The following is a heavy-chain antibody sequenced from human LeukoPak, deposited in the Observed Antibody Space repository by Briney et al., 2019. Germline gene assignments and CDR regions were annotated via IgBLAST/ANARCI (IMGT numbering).Heavy chain of an antibody. CDR2: ISVDGKTA. D-gene: IGHD6-19*01. Sequence: GGSLRLSCVVSGFSVSNSGMSWVRQAPGKGLDWISAISVDGKTAYYADSVKGRFIISRDNSKNTLYLQLSGLRAEDTAVYYWAHGYLSGWYPSWGQGSMVSVSS. V-gene: IGHV3-23*01. J-gene: IGHJ5*02. CDR1: GFSVSNSG. CDR3: AHGYLSGWYPS.